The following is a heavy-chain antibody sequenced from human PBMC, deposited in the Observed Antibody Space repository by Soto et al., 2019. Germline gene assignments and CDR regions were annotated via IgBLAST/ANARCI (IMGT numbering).Heavy chain of an antibody. D-gene: IGHD3-16*01. CDR3: AKDAEMPATRLLSSSALDL. V-gene: IGHV3-30-3*01. Sequence: QVQLVESGGGVVQPGGSLRLSCTARGFALTPYSIHWVRQAPGKGLEWVAGLSSDGSNSFYPDSVKGRITISRDNSKTTVHLQINTLGPDDPPIYYCAKDAEMPATRLLSSSALDLWGRGTAVTVSS. J-gene: IGHJ6*02. CDR2: LSSDGSNS. CDR1: GFALTPYS.